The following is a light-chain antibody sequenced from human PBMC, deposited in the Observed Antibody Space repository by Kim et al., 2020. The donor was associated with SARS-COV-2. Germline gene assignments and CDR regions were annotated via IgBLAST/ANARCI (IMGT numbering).Light chain of an antibody. CDR2: GAS. V-gene: IGKV3-20*01. Sequence: SPGERATLSGRASQSISNNYLAWYQQKPGQAPRLLIYGASNRATGIPDRFSGSGSGTDFTLTISGLDPEDFTVYYCQQYDGSLWTFGQGTKVDIK. J-gene: IGKJ1*01. CDR1: QSISNNY. CDR3: QQYDGSLWT.